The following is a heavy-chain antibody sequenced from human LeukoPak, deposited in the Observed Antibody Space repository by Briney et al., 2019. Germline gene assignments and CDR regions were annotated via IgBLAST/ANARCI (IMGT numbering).Heavy chain of an antibody. CDR1: GFTFRTYA. Sequence: PGGSLRLSCAASGFTFRTYAMNWVRQAPGKGLEWVAVISDDGSNKYYAESVKGQFTISRDNSKNTLYLQMNSLRAEDTAVYYCARAFSTTPFDYWGKGTLVTVSS. D-gene: IGHD3/OR15-3a*01. CDR3: ARAFSTTPFDY. J-gene: IGHJ4*02. V-gene: IGHV3-30*04. CDR2: ISDDGSNK.